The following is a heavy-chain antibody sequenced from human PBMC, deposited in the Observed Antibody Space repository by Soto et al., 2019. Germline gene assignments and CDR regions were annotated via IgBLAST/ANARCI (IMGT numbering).Heavy chain of an antibody. CDR3: TKDRHPDGIWTFDF. J-gene: IGHJ4*02. CDR1: GFTFSSYA. D-gene: IGHD3-9*01. Sequence: GGFLRLSCAASGFTFSSYAMHWVRQAPGKGLEWVSALGGGGDTHYAESVKGRFTISRDYSKNILLLQMNSLRDEDSAIYYCTKDRHPDGIWTFDFWGQGTLVTVSS. CDR2: LGGGGDT. V-gene: IGHV3-23*01.